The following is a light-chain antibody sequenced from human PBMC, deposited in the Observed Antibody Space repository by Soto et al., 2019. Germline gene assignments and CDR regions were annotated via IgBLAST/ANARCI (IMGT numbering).Light chain of an antibody. V-gene: IGKV3-20*01. CDR1: QSVSSNY. CDR3: QHYDNLPLFT. Sequence: ESVLTQSPGTLSLSAGERATLSCRASQSVSSNYLAWYQQKPGQAPRLLIYAASSRAAGVPDRFSGSGSGTEFTLTFSGLEPEDFAVYYCQHYDNLPLFTFGQGTRLEI. CDR2: AAS. J-gene: IGKJ2*01.